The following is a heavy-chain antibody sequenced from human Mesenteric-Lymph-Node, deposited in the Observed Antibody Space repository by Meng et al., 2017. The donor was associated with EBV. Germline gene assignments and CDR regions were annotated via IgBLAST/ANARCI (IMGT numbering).Heavy chain of an antibody. V-gene: IGHV4-34*01. D-gene: IGHD2-2*02. Sequence: QVQVQQWGAGVLKPSATLSLTFAVYGGSFNAYSWTWIRQPPGKGLEWIGEIDHSGSNNYNPSLKSRVTMAVDTSKNQFSLKLASVTAADTAVYYCARVDYTKSLPFDYWGRGTLVTVSS. CDR2: IDHSGSN. CDR1: GGSFNAYS. J-gene: IGHJ4*02. CDR3: ARVDYTKSLPFDY.